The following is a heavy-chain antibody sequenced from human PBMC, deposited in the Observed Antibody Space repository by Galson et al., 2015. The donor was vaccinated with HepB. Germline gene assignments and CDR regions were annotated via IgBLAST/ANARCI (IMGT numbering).Heavy chain of an antibody. D-gene: IGHD4-17*01. J-gene: IGHJ4*02. CDR3: ATGTVTTAIFDY. V-gene: IGHV1-24*01. CDR2: FDPEDGET. Sequence: SVKVSCKVSGYTLTELSMHWVRQAPGKGLEWMGGFDPEDGETIYAQKFQGRVTMTEDTSTDTAYMELSSLRSEDTAVYYCATGTVTTAIFDYWGQGTLVTVSS. CDR1: GYTLTELS.